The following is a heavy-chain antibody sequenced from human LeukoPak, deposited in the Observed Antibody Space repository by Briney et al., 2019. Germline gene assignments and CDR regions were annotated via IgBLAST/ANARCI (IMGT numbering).Heavy chain of an antibody. Sequence: SQTLSLTCTVSGGSISSYYWSWIRQPAKKGLEWIGRVYGAGSTKYNPSLKSRVTMSVDTSKNQFSLKLSSVTAADTAVYYCARDTNYDSGSYASDYWGQGTLVTVSS. CDR1: GGSISSYY. V-gene: IGHV4-4*07. CDR3: ARDTNYDSGSYASDY. CDR2: VYGAGST. D-gene: IGHD3-10*01. J-gene: IGHJ4*02.